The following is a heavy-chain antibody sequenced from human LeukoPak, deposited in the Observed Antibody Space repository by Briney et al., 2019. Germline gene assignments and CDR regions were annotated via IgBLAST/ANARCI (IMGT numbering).Heavy chain of an antibody. CDR1: GFTFSSYS. D-gene: IGHD2-15*01. V-gene: IGHV3-48*01. CDR2: ISSSSSTI. CDR3: ARERDYCSGGSCHFDY. Sequence: GGSLRLSCAASGFTFSSYSMSWVRQAPGKGLEWVSYISSSSSTIYYADSVKGRFTISRDNAKNSLYLQMNSLRAEDTAVYYCARERDYCSGGSCHFDYWGQGTLVTVSS. J-gene: IGHJ4*02.